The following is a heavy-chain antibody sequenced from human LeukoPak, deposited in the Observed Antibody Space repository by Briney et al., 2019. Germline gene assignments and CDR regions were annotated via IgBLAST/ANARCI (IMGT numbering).Heavy chain of an antibody. CDR3: ARRSGWSLVGFDP. D-gene: IGHD6-19*01. CDR1: GGSISSSSYY. J-gene: IGHJ5*02. V-gene: IGHV4-39*07. Sequence: SETLSLTCTVSGGSISSSSYYWGWIRQPPGKGLEWIGSIYHSGSTNYNPSLKSRVTISVDKSKNQFSLKLSSVTAADTAVYYCARRSGWSLVGFDPWGQGTLVTVSS. CDR2: IYHSGST.